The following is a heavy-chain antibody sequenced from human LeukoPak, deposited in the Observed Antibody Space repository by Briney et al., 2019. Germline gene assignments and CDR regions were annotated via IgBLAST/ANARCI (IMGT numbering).Heavy chain of an antibody. CDR3: ARESLGPPYYFDY. CDR2: IYTSGST. Sequence: SVTLSLTCTVSGGSISTGADYWSWIRQPAGKGLEWIGRIYTSGSTNYNPSLKSRVTISVDTSKNQFFLKLSSVTAADTAVYYCARESLGPPYYFDYWGQGTLVTVSS. V-gene: IGHV4-61*02. J-gene: IGHJ4*02. CDR1: GGSISTGADY. D-gene: IGHD1-26*01.